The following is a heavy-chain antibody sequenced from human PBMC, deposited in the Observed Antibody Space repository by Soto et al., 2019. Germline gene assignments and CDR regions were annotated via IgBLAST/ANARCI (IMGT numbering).Heavy chain of an antibody. J-gene: IGHJ4*02. V-gene: IGHV3-23*01. D-gene: IGHD3-3*01. Sequence: GGSLRLSCAASGFTFSSYAMSWVRQAPGKGLEWVSAISGSGGSTYYADSVKGRFTISRDNSKNTPNLQMNSMRAEDTAVYYCAKNGPPDYDFWSGYSPPYYFDYWGQGTLVTVSS. CDR2: ISGSGGST. CDR3: AKNGPPDYDFWSGYSPPYYFDY. CDR1: GFTFSSYA.